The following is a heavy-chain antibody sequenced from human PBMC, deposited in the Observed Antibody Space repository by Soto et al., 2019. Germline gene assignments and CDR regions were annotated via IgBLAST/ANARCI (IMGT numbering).Heavy chain of an antibody. D-gene: IGHD2-2*01. CDR3: AREDLYCSSTSCYDSVYYFDY. CDR2: IIPILGIA. J-gene: IGHJ4*02. Sequence: SVKVSCKASGGTFSSYTISWVRQAPGQGLEWMGRIIPILGIANYAQKFQGRVTITADKSTSTAYMELSSLRSEDTAVYYCAREDLYCSSTSCYDSVYYFDYWGQGTLVTVSS. CDR1: GGTFSSYT. V-gene: IGHV1-69*04.